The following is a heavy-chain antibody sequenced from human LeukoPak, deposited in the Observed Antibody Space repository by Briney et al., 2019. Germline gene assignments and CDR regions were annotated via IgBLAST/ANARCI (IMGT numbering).Heavy chain of an antibody. V-gene: IGHV3-21*01. J-gene: IGHJ6*02. Sequence: GGSLRLSCAASGFTLSSYSMNWVRQAPGKGLEWVSSISSSSSYIYYADSVKGRFTISRDNAKNSLYLQMNSLRAEDTAVYYCAREGGGDPSYYYYGMDVWGQGTTVTVSS. CDR3: AREGGGDPSYYYYGMDV. CDR2: ISSSSSYI. D-gene: IGHD2-21*02. CDR1: GFTLSSYS.